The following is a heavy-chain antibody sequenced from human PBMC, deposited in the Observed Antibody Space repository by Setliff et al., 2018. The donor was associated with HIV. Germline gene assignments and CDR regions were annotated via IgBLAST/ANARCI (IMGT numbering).Heavy chain of an antibody. J-gene: IGHJ4*02. CDR1: GYSFTNYW. CDR3: ATPISITSGSAFDY. V-gene: IGHV5-51*01. CDR2: IYPGDSNT. D-gene: IGHD2-2*01. Sequence: GESLKISCKGSGYSFTNYWIGWVRQMPGKGLEWMGIIYPGDSNTRYSPSFQGQVTISADKSISAAFLQWSSLKASDTAMYYCATPISITSGSAFDYWGQGTLVTVSS.